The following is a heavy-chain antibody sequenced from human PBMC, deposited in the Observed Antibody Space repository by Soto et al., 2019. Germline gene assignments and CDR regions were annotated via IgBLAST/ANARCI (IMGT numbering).Heavy chain of an antibody. CDR1: GFSLTNTGVT. Sequence: QITLKESGPSLVKPTQTLTLTCTFSGFSLTNTGVTVGWIRQPPGKALEWLALVYWHDDKRYNPSLLNRLTIAKDTSKDRVVLTLANVGPVDTATYDCAHSHFEILTGPFDSWGRGTLVTVSS. J-gene: IGHJ5*01. V-gene: IGHV2-5*01. CDR2: VYWHDDK. CDR3: AHSHFEILTGPFDS. D-gene: IGHD3-9*01.